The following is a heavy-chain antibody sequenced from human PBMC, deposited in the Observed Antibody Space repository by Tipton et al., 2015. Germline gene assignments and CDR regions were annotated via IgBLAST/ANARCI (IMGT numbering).Heavy chain of an antibody. D-gene: IGHD3-22*01. Sequence: TLSLTCTLSGGSSSNYYWGWIRQPPGKGLEWIGSIFYRGNTYYNTSLHSRVIISVDTSKTQFSLELSSVTAADTAVYYCARGGAGYYYDSVGYLSWGQGTLVTVSS. J-gene: IGHJ5*02. CDR3: ARGGAGYYYDSVGYLS. V-gene: IGHV4-39*01. CDR1: GGSSSNYY. CDR2: IFYRGNT.